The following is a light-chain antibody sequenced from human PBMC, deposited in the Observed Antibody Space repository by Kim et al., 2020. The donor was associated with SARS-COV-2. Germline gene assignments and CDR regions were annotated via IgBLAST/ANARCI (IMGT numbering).Light chain of an antibody. CDR3: QQYDNLPYS. CDR2: DAS. CDR1: QDIKKF. J-gene: IGKJ2*03. Sequence: SASVGDRVTITCQASQDIKKFLNWFQQKPGKAPILLIHDASTLETGVPSRFSGRGSGTDFTLTISSLQSEDIAIYFCQQYDNLPYSFGQGTNLEI. V-gene: IGKV1-33*01.